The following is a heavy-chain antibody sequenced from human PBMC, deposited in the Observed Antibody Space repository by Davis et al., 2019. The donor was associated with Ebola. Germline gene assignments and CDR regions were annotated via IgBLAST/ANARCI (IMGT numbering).Heavy chain of an antibody. Sequence: PGGSLRLSCAASGFTFSSYAMPWVRQAPGEGLEWVAAIGGRGDSTYYADSVKGRFTISRDNSKNTLYLKMNSLRADDTALYYCAKDRWEPGVYFDSWGQGTLVTVSS. J-gene: IGHJ4*02. CDR1: GFTFSSYA. D-gene: IGHD1-26*01. CDR2: IGGRGDST. CDR3: AKDRWEPGVYFDS. V-gene: IGHV3-23*01.